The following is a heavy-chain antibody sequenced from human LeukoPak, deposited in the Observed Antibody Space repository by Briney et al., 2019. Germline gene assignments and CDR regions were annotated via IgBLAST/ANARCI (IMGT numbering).Heavy chain of an antibody. CDR1: GFSLRTSGVG. Sequence: SGPTLVNPPQTLTLTCTFSGFSLRTSGVGVGWIRQPPGKALEWLALIYWDDDKRYSPSLKSRLTITKDTSKNQVVLTMTNMDPVDTATYYCAHIIGYCSGGSCYVNWFDPWGQGTLVTVSS. D-gene: IGHD2-15*01. J-gene: IGHJ5*02. CDR3: AHIIGYCSGGSCYVNWFDP. CDR2: IYWDDDK. V-gene: IGHV2-5*02.